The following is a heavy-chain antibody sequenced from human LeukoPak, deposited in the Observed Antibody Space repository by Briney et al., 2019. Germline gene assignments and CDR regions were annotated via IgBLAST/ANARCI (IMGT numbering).Heavy chain of an antibody. CDR2: INHSGST. Sequence: TSETLSLTCTVSGGSISSYYWSWIRQPPGKGLEWIGEINHSGSTNYNPSLKSRVTISVDTSKNQFSLKLSSVTAADTAVYYCARLHYGDYLFDYWGQGTLVTVSS. V-gene: IGHV4-34*01. CDR1: GGSISSYY. J-gene: IGHJ4*02. CDR3: ARLHYGDYLFDY. D-gene: IGHD4-17*01.